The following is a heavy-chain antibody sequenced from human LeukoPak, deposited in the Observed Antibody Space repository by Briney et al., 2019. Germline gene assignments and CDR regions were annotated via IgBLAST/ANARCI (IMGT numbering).Heavy chain of an antibody. Sequence: ASVMVSCKASGYTFVTYGISWVRQAPGQGLEWMGWISAFNGNRNYAQKFQGRVTLTTDTSTSAAYMELRSLRSDDTAVYYCVRDGFCSSASCYDKGGFDFWGQGTLVTVSS. CDR3: VRDGFCSSASCYDKGGFDF. D-gene: IGHD2-2*01. CDR1: GYTFVTYG. V-gene: IGHV1-18*01. J-gene: IGHJ4*02. CDR2: ISAFNGNR.